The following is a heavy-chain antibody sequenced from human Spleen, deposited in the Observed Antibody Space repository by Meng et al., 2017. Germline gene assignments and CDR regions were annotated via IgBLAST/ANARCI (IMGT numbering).Heavy chain of an antibody. J-gene: IGHJ6*02. V-gene: IGHV3-11*01. CDR1: GFYFSNAW. Sequence: GESLKISCAASGFYFSNAWLTWIRQTPGKGLEWVSYIDPTGSSIFYTDSVKGRFTISRDNAKNSLFLQMNSLRDEDTAVYYCARGHYGLDVWGQGTMVTVSS. CDR2: IDPTGSSI. CDR3: ARGHYGLDV.